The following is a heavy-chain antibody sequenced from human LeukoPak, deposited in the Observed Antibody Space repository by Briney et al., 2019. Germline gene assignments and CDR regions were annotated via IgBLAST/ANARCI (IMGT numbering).Heavy chain of an antibody. J-gene: IGHJ4*02. D-gene: IGHD3-16*01. CDR2: INTDGTYT. CDR3: AKDMTGPDDS. Sequence: PGGSLRLPCAASGFPFSAYWVHWVRQAPGKGLVWDSRINTDGTYTSYADSVKGRFTISRDNAQNTLFLQMTSLRVEDTAVYYCAKDMTGPDDSWGPGTLVTVSS. CDR1: GFPFSAYW. V-gene: IGHV3-74*01.